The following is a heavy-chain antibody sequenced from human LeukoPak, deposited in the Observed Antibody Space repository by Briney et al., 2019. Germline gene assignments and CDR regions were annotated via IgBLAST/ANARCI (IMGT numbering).Heavy chain of an antibody. Sequence: GASVKVSCKASGYTFTSYGISGVRQAPGQGLEWMGWISAYNGNTNYAQKLQGRVTMTTDTSTSTAYMELRSLRSDDTAVYYCARAVGITGTRGRWFDPWGQGTLVTVSS. V-gene: IGHV1-18*01. D-gene: IGHD1-7*01. CDR3: ARAVGITGTRGRWFDP. J-gene: IGHJ5*02. CDR2: ISAYNGNT. CDR1: GYTFTSYG.